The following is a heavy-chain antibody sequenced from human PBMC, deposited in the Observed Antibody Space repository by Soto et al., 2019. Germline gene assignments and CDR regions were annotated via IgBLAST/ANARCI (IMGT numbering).Heavy chain of an antibody. J-gene: IGHJ5*02. D-gene: IGHD2-8*01. V-gene: IGHV3-23*01. CDR2: ISGSGSNT. CDR1: GFTFSSYA. CDR3: ARDYVGCTNGVCYQEPWFDP. Sequence: GGSLRLSCAASGFTFSSYAMRWVRQAPGKGLEWVSAISGSGSNTYYADSVKGRFTISRDNSKNTLYLQMNSLRAEDTAVYYCARDYVGCTNGVCYQEPWFDPWGQGTLVTVSS.